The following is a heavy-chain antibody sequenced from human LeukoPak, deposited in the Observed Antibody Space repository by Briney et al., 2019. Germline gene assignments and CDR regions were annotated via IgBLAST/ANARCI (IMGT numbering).Heavy chain of an antibody. V-gene: IGHV4-31*03. CDR2: IYYSGST. CDR1: GGSISSGGYY. J-gene: IGHJ4*02. D-gene: IGHD3-16*02. Sequence: PSQTLSLTCTVSGGSISSGGYYWSRIRQHPGKGLEWIGYIYYSGSTYYNPSLKSRVTISVDTSKNQFSLKLSSVTAADTAVYYCARGHGGHRATYYDYVWGSYRQYYFDYWGQGTLVTVSS. CDR3: ARGHGGHRATYYDYVWGSYRQYYFDY.